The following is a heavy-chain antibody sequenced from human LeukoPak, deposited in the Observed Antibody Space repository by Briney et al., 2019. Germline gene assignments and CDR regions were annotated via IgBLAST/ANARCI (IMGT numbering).Heavy chain of an antibody. D-gene: IGHD3-22*01. CDR1: GGSFSGYY. J-gene: IGHJ1*01. CDR3: ARGSYYYDSSGYSPAPLGYSQH. Sequence: PSETLSLTCAVYGGSFSGYYWSWIRQPPGKGLEWIGEINHSGSTNYNPSLKSRVTISVDTSKNQFSLKLSSVTAADTAVYYCARGSYYYDSSGYSPAPLGYSQHWGQGTLVTVSS. V-gene: IGHV4-34*01. CDR2: INHSGST.